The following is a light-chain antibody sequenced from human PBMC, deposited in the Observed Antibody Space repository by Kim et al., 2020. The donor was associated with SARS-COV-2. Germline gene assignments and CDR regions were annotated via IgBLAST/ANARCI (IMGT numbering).Light chain of an antibody. CDR2: LNSDGSR. J-gene: IGLJ3*02. CDR1: GGHRRYA. CDR3: QTWALAWV. V-gene: IGLV4-69*01. Sequence: QLVLTPSPSASASLGASVKLTCTLSGGHRRYAIARHQQQPGKGPRYLMNLNSDGSRNTGDGIPNRHSGSTSGAERYLTISGLHSEQDAAYYCQTWALAWVFGGGTQLTVL.